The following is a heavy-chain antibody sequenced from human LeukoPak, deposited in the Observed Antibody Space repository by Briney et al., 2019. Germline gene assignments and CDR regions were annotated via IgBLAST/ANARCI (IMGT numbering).Heavy chain of an antibody. Sequence: SETLSLTCAVYGGSFSGYYWSWIRQPPGKGLEWIGYIYYSGSTNYNPSLKSRVTISVDTSKNQFSLKLSSVTAADTAVYYCARVPHYYDSSGYCGMDVWAKGPRSPSP. CDR3: ARVPHYYDSSGYCGMDV. D-gene: IGHD3-22*01. CDR1: GGSFSGYY. CDR2: IYYSGST. J-gene: IGHJ6*02. V-gene: IGHV4-59*01.